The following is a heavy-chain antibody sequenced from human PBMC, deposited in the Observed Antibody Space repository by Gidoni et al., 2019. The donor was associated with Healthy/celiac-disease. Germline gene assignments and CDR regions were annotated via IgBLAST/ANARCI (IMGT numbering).Heavy chain of an antibody. Sequence: QVQLVESGGGVVQPGRSLRLSCAASGFTFSRYAMHWVRQAPGKGLEWVAVISYDGSNKYYADSVKGRFTISRDNSKNTLYLQMNSLRAEDTAVYYCAGSLSGYYYQPATYNWFDPWGQGTLVTVSS. CDR2: ISYDGSNK. CDR1: GFTFSRYA. CDR3: AGSLSGYYYQPATYNWFDP. J-gene: IGHJ5*02. D-gene: IGHD3-22*01. V-gene: IGHV3-30-3*01.